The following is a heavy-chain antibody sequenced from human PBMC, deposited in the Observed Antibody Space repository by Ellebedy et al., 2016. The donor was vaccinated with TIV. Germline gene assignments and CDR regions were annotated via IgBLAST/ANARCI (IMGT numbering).Heavy chain of an antibody. Sequence: SETLSLXCAVYGGSFSGYYWSWIRQPPGKGLEWIGEINHSGSTNYNPSLKSRVTISVDTSKNQFSLKLSSVTAADTAVYYCARGRRGGTMVRGARYFDLWGRGTLVTVSS. V-gene: IGHV4-34*01. CDR2: INHSGST. J-gene: IGHJ2*01. CDR1: GGSFSGYY. D-gene: IGHD3-10*01. CDR3: ARGRRGGTMVRGARYFDL.